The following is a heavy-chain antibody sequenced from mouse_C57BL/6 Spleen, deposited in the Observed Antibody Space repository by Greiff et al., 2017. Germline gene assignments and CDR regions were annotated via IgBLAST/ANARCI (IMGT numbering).Heavy chain of an antibody. CDR2: IDPNRGGT. Sequence: QVQLQQPGAELVKPGASVRRSCKASAYTFTSSGMHGVKRRPGRGLEWIGRIDPNRGGTKYKEKFKSKATLTVDKPSSTAYMQLSSLTSEDSAVYYCARDYYDYDGGYYFDYWGQGTTLTVSS. V-gene: IGHV1-72*01. J-gene: IGHJ2*01. CDR3: ARDYYDYDGGYYFDY. D-gene: IGHD2-4*01. CDR1: AYTFTSSG.